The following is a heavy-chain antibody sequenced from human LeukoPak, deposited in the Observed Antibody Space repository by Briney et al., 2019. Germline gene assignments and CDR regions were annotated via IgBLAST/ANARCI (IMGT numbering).Heavy chain of an antibody. Sequence: GGSLRLSCAASGFTFDDYAMHWVRQAPGKGLEWVSLISGDGGSTYYADSVKGRFTISRDNSKNSLYLQMNSLRTEDTALYYCAKTRSSGYYYFAFDIWGQGTMVTVSS. CDR1: GFTFDDYA. V-gene: IGHV3-43*02. J-gene: IGHJ3*02. CDR3: AKTRSSGYYYFAFDI. CDR2: ISGDGGST. D-gene: IGHD3-22*01.